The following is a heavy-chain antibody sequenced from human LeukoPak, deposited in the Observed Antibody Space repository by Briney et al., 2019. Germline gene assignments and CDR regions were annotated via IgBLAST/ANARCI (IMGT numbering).Heavy chain of an antibody. CDR3: ARERVDNYFEY. V-gene: IGHV1-46*01. D-gene: IGHD2-15*01. J-gene: IGHJ4*02. CDR2: ISPRGDGA. CDR1: GYSLTSYF. Sequence: GASVKVSCKASGYSLTSYFMHWVRQAPGQGLEWMGVISPRGDGANYIQKFQARVTMTRDMSTSTDFMELRSLRSDETAVYYCARERVDNYFEYWGQGTLVTVSS.